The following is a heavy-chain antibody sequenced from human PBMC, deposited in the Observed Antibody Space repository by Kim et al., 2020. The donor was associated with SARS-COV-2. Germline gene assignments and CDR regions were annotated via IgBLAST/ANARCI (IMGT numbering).Heavy chain of an antibody. CDR3: TPHPPRPYDYYGMDV. Sequence: GGSLRLSCAASGFTFSNAWMSWVRQAPGKGLEWVGRMKSKTDGGTTDYPAPVKGRSTISRDDSKNTLYLQMNTLKTEETAVYYCTPHPPRPYDYYGMDVWGQRTTVTVSS. CDR1: GFTFSNAW. J-gene: IGHJ6*02. V-gene: IGHV3-15*01. CDR2: MKSKTDGGTT.